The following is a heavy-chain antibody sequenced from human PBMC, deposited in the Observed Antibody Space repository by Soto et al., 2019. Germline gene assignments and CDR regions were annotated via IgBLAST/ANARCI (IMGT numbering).Heavy chain of an antibody. CDR3: AGGARDSSGYYYFDY. J-gene: IGHJ4*02. V-gene: IGHV1-69*01. D-gene: IGHD3-22*01. CDR1: GGTFSSYA. Sequence: QVQLVQSGAEVKKPGSSVKVSCKASGGTFSSYAISWVRQAPGQGLEWMGGIIPIFGTANYAQKFQGSVTITADESASTAYMGLSSLRSEDTAVYYCAGGARDSSGYYYFDYWGQGALVTVSS. CDR2: IIPIFGTA.